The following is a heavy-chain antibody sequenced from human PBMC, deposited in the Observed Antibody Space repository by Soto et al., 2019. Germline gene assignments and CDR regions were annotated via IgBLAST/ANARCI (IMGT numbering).Heavy chain of an antibody. V-gene: IGHV1-58*01. CDR1: GFTFTSSA. CDR2: IVVGSGNT. Sequence: ASVKVSCKASGFTFTSSAVQWVRQARGQRLEWIGWIVVGSGNTNYAQKFQERVTITRDMSTSTAYMELSSLRSEDTAVYYCASYLYSSGWYSPDYYYGMDVWGQGTTVTVSS. CDR3: ASYLYSSGWYSPDYYYGMDV. J-gene: IGHJ6*02. D-gene: IGHD6-19*01.